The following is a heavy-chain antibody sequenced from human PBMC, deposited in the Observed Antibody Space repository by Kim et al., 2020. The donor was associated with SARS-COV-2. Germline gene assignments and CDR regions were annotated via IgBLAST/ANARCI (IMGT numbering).Heavy chain of an antibody. V-gene: IGHV3-11*01. J-gene: IGHJ4*02. CDR3: AREFGDSKWSFDY. D-gene: IGHD3-10*01. Sequence: YEESVQGRFTISRDNAKNSLFLQMNSLRAEDTAVYYCAREFGDSKWSFDYWGQGTLVTVSS.